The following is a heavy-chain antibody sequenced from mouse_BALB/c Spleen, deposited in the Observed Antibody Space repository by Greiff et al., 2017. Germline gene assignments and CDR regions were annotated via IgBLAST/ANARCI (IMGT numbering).Heavy chain of an antibody. Sequence: DVQLQKSGPGLVKPSQSLSLTCSVTGYSITSGYYWNWIRQFPGNKLEWMGYISYDGSNNYNPSLKNRISITRDTSKNQFFLKLNSVTTEDTATYYCARDWLLRSYAMDYWGQGTSVTVSS. J-gene: IGHJ4*01. CDR2: ISYDGSN. CDR3: ARDWLLRSYAMDY. V-gene: IGHV3-6*02. D-gene: IGHD2-3*01. CDR1: GYSITSGYY.